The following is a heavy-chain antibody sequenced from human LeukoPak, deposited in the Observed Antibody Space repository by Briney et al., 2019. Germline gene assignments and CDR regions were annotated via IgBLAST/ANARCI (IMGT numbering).Heavy chain of an antibody. CDR3: ARGWKPILRYFDWLSASRATFDY. Sequence: SETLPLTCAVYGGSFSGYYWSWIRQPPGKGLEWIGEINHSGSTNYNPSLKSRVTISVDTSKNQFSLKLSSVTAADTAVYYCARGWKPILRYFDWLSASRATFDYWGQGTLVTVSS. J-gene: IGHJ4*02. V-gene: IGHV4-34*01. CDR2: INHSGST. D-gene: IGHD3-9*01. CDR1: GGSFSGYY.